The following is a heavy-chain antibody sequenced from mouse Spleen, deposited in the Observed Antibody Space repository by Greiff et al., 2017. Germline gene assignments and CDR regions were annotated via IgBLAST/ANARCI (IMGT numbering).Heavy chain of an antibody. D-gene: IGHD2-2*01. Sequence: EVKLVESGGDLVKPGGSLKLSCAASGFTFSSYGMSWVRQTPDKRLEWVATISSGGSYTYYPDSVKGRFTISRDNAKNTLYLQMSSLKSEDTAMYYCARQEVTTGDYAMDYWGQGTSVTVSS. J-gene: IGHJ4*01. CDR1: GFTFSSYG. CDR3: ARQEVTTGDYAMDY. V-gene: IGHV5-6*02. CDR2: ISSGGSYT.